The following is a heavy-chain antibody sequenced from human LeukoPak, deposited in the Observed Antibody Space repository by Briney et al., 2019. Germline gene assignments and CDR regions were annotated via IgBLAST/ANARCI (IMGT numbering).Heavy chain of an antibody. CDR1: GFTFSSCV. Sequence: AGGSLRLSCAASGFTFSSCVMSWVRQAPGKGLEWVSAISNNGGYTYYADSVQGRFTISRDNSKSTLCLQMNSLRAEDTAVYYCARDGQDYGDYFWYFDYWGQGTLVTVSS. D-gene: IGHD4-17*01. V-gene: IGHV3-23*01. J-gene: IGHJ4*02. CDR2: ISNNGGYT. CDR3: ARDGQDYGDYFWYFDY.